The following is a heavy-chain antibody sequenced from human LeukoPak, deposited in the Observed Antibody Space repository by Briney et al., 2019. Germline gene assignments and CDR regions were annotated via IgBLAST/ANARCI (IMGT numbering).Heavy chain of an antibody. J-gene: IGHJ4*02. CDR3: ARGLYYYGSGRNLGY. V-gene: IGHV4-39*07. CDR2: IYYSGST. Sequence: SETLSLTCTVSGGSISSGSYSWGWIRQPPGKGLEWIGTIYYSGSTYYNPSLKSRVTISVDTSKNQFSLKLSSVTAADTAVYYCARGLYYYGSGRNLGYWGQGTLVTVSS. CDR1: GGSISSGSYS. D-gene: IGHD3-10*01.